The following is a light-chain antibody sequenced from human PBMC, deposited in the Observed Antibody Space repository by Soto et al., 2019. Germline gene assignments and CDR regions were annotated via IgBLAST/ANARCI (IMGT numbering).Light chain of an antibody. V-gene: IGLV2-14*01. CDR2: DVS. Sequence: QSVLTQPASVSGSPGQSITISCTGTGSDVGGYNYVSWYQQHPGKAPKLMIIDVSNRPSGVSNRFSGSKSGNTAPLTISGLQAEDEADYYCSSYTTSGTYVFGTGTKVTVL. CDR1: GSDVGGYNY. CDR3: SSYTTSGTYV. J-gene: IGLJ1*01.